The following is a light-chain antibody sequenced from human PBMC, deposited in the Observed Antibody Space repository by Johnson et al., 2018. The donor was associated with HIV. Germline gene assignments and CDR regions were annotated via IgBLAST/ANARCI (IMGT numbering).Light chain of an antibody. CDR3: GTWDSSLSFYV. CDR1: SSNIGNNY. V-gene: IGLV1-51*01. CDR2: DND. Sequence: QSVLTQSPSVSAAPGQKVTISCSGSSSNIGNNYISWYQQVPGTAPKLLIYDNDKRPLGIPDRFSGSKSGTSATLGITGLQTGDEADYYCGTWDSSLSFYVFGTGTKVTVL. J-gene: IGLJ1*01.